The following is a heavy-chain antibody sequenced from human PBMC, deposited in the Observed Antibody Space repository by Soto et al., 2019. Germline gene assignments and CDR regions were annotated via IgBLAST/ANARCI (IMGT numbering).Heavy chain of an antibody. D-gene: IGHD5-12*01. J-gene: IGHJ4*02. V-gene: IGHV5-51*01. CDR1: GCSCATYW. CDR2: IYPGDSDT. Sequence: PGESLKISCKGYGCSCATYWIGWVRQMPGKGLEWMGIIYPGDSDTRYSPSFQGQVTISADKSISTAYLQWSSLKASDTAMYYCARASTSPKGVEMATIYYWGQGTLVTVSS. CDR3: ARASTSPKGVEMATIYY.